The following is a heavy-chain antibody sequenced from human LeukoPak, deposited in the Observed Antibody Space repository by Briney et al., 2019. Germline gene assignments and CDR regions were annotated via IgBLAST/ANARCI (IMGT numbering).Heavy chain of an antibody. V-gene: IGHV4-30-4*08. Sequence: PSETLSLTCTVSGGSISSGDYYWSWIRQPPGKGRVWIGYIYYSGSTYYNPSLKSRVTISVDTSKNQFSLKLSSVTGADTAVYYCATRPFLGYCSSTSCYYSRNSVDYWGQGTLVTVSS. J-gene: IGHJ4*02. CDR2: IYYSGST. CDR1: GGSISSGDYY. CDR3: ATRPFLGYCSSTSCYYSRNSVDY. D-gene: IGHD2-2*01.